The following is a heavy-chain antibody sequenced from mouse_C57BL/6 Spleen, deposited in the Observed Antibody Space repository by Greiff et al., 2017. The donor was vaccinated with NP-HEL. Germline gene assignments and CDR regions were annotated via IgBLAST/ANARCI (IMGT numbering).Heavy chain of an antibody. D-gene: IGHD1-1*01. J-gene: IGHJ1*03. V-gene: IGHV1-53*01. CDR3: AAYYGSSPYWYFDV. CDR1: GYTFTSYW. CDR2: INPSNGGT. Sequence: QVQLQQSGTELVKPGASVKLSCKASGYTFTSYWMHWVQQRPGQGLEWIGDINPSNGGTNYNEKFKSKATLTVDKSSSTAYMQLSSLTSEDSAVYYCAAYYGSSPYWYFDVWGTGTTVTVSS.